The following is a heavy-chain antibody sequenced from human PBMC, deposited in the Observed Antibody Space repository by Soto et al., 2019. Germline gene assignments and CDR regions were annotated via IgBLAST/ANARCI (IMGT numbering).Heavy chain of an antibody. V-gene: IGHV3-23*01. CDR3: AKPDVSYGGLRYFDL. J-gene: IGHJ2*01. D-gene: IGHD5-12*01. CDR2: ISAGGGST. Sequence: PLEALRLSCAASGFTFSTYAMSWVRQAPGKGLEWVSAISAGGGSTYYADSVKGRFTISRDNSKNTLYLQMNSLRAEDTAVYYCAKPDVSYGGLRYFDLWGRGTLVTVSS. CDR1: GFTFSTYA.